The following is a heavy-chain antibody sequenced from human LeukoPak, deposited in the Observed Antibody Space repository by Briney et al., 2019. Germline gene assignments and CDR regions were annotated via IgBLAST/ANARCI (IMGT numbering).Heavy chain of an antibody. CDR3: ARGAYCSGGSCPLPDYGMDV. J-gene: IGHJ6*02. D-gene: IGHD2-15*01. Sequence: SETLSLTCTVSGGSISSYYWSWIRQPPRKGLEWIGYIYYCGSTNYTPSLKSRVTISVDTSKNQFSLKLSSVTAADTAVYYCARGAYCSGGSCPLPDYGMDVWGQGTTVTVSS. CDR1: GGSISSYY. CDR2: IYYCGST. V-gene: IGHV4-59*01.